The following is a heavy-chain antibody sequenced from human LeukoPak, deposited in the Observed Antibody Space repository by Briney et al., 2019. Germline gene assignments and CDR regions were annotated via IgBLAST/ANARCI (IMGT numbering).Heavy chain of an antibody. CDR1: GFTFSRYA. CDR3: AKDVRGGCSGDDCCD. CDR2: ISGRGGRT. Sequence: GGSLRLSCTASGFTFSRYAMSWVRQAPGKGLQWVSDISGRGGRTDYAASVKGRFTISRDNSRNTVYLQMNSLRAEDTAVYYCAKDVRGGCSGDDCCDWGRGTRVTVAS. D-gene: IGHD2-15*01. J-gene: IGHJ4*02. V-gene: IGHV3-23*01.